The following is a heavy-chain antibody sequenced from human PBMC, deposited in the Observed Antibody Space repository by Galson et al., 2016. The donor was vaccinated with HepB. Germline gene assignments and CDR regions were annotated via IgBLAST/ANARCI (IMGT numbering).Heavy chain of an antibody. CDR1: GGSFRTSA. D-gene: IGHD3-22*01. Sequence: SVKVSCKASGGSFRTSAISWVRQAPGQGLEWMGGIIPMFGTADYARQFQDRITITADESTNTVYMDMSSLKSEDTAVYYCARFVFSGYYDTRDFGYWGQGTLVTVSS. V-gene: IGHV1-69*13. CDR2: IIPMFGTA. CDR3: ARFVFSGYYDTRDFGY. J-gene: IGHJ4*02.